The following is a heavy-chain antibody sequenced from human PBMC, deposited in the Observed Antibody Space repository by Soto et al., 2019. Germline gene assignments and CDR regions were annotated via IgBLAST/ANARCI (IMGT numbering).Heavy chain of an antibody. CDR2: IYYSGST. V-gene: IGHV4-59*01. J-gene: IGHJ5*02. Sequence: SEPQSLTCTYSYGSISSYYWSFIRQPPGKGLEWIGYIYYSGSTNYNPSLKSRVTISVDTSKNQFSLKLSSVTAADTAVYYCAAQKYNWFDPWGQGTLVTVSS. CDR3: AAQKYNWFDP. CDR1: YGSISSYY.